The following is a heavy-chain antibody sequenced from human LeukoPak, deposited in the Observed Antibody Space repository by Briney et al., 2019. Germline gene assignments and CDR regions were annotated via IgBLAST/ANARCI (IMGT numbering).Heavy chain of an antibody. Sequence: SETLSLTCTASGASISSDDYYWTWIRQPPGEGLEWIGYTYYSGTTYYNPSLKSRVTISVDTSKNQFSLKLSSVTAADTAVYYCARVLGALGYCSSTSCYEMGYFDYWGQGTLVTVSS. CDR1: GASISSDDYY. V-gene: IGHV4-30-4*08. CDR2: TYYSGTT. J-gene: IGHJ4*02. D-gene: IGHD2-2*01. CDR3: ARVLGALGYCSSTSCYEMGYFDY.